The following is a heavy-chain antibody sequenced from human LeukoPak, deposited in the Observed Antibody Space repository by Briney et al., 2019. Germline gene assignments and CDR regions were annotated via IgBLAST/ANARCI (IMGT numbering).Heavy chain of an antibody. CDR1: GFTFDDYA. V-gene: IGHV3-43D*03. Sequence: GGSLRLSCAASGFTFDDYAMHWVRQAPGKGLEWVSLISWDGGSTYYADSVKGRFTISRDNSKNSLYLQMNSLRAEDTALYYCAKANTMVKGYYYYYGMDVWGQGTTVTVSS. J-gene: IGHJ6*02. CDR3: AKANTMVKGYYYYYGMDV. D-gene: IGHD3-10*01. CDR2: ISWDGGST.